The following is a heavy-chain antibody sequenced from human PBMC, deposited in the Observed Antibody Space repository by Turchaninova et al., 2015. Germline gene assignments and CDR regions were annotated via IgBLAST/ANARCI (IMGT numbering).Heavy chain of an antibody. V-gene: IGHV1-69*10. CDR3: ARGPPRGARLDY. Sequence: GIIPIVNMTNYAPKFQGRVTLTADRSTDTAYMELSSLRSEDTAVYFCARGPPRGARLDYWGQGTLVTVSS. J-gene: IGHJ4*02. CDR2: IIPIVNMT. D-gene: IGHD3-10*01.